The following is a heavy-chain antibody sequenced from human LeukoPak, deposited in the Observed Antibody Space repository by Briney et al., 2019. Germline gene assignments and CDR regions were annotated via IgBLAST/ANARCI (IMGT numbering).Heavy chain of an antibody. CDR1: GFTFSSYW. CDR3: ARAGSSGYYSYFDY. Sequence: GGSLRLSCAASGFTFSSYWMTWVRQAPGKGLEWVANIKRDGSEKHYVDSVKGRFTISRDNSKNTLYLQMNSLRAEDTAVYYCARAGSSGYYSYFDYWGQGTLVTVSS. J-gene: IGHJ4*02. V-gene: IGHV3-7*01. D-gene: IGHD3-22*01. CDR2: IKRDGSEK.